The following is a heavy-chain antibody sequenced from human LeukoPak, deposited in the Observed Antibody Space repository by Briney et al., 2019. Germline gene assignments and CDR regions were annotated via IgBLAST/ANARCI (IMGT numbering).Heavy chain of an antibody. J-gene: IGHJ4*02. CDR3: ARLATEGTFDY. Sequence: GESLKISCKGSGYSFTSHWIAWVRQMPGKGLEWMGIIYPADSDVRYSPSFQGQVTISVDKSINIAYLQWSSLKASDTAMYYCARLATEGTFDYWGQGTLVAVSS. V-gene: IGHV5-51*01. CDR1: GYSFTSHW. D-gene: IGHD1-1*01. CDR2: IYPADSDV.